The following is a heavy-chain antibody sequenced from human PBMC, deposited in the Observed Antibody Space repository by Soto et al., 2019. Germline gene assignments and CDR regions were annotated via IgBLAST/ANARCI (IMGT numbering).Heavy chain of an antibody. CDR3: AKGGRKWLVTSDFNY. Sequence: GGSLRLSCAASGFTFSSYWMYWVRQAPGKGLEWVAVVSHDGRNTHYADSVKGRFTISRDSSKNTVSLEMTSLRAEDTAVYYCAKGGRKWLVTSDFNYWGQGALVTVSS. CDR2: VSHDGRNT. D-gene: IGHD6-19*01. J-gene: IGHJ4*02. V-gene: IGHV3-30*18. CDR1: GFTFSSYW.